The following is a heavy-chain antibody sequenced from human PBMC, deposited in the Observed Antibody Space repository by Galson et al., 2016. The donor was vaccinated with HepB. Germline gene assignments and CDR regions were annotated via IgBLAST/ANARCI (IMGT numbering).Heavy chain of an antibody. CDR3: AVVLNKSMGDY. CDR1: GYTFTGYY. D-gene: IGHD1/OR15-1a*01. Sequence: SVKVSCKASGYTFTGYYIDWVRQAPGQGPEWMGRINPNSGGTKYVQKFQGRVTMTRDTSISTAYMELSRLRSDDTAVYYCAVVLNKSMGDYWGQGTLVTVSS. J-gene: IGHJ4*02. V-gene: IGHV1-2*06. CDR2: INPNSGGT.